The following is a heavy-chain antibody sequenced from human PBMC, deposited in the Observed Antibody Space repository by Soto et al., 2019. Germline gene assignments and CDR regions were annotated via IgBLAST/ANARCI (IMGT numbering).Heavy chain of an antibody. V-gene: IGHV3-23*01. CDR3: AKDTGRGGGSVFDY. Sequence: EVQLLESGGGLVQPGGSLRLPCAASGFTFSNSAMSWVRQAPGKGLEWVSPIGGRGGSTYYADSVKGRFTISRDDSKKTLYLQMSRLSAEDTALYYCAKDTGRGGGSVFDYWGQGTLVTVSS. CDR2: IGGRGGST. J-gene: IGHJ4*02. CDR1: GFTFSNSA. D-gene: IGHD2-15*01.